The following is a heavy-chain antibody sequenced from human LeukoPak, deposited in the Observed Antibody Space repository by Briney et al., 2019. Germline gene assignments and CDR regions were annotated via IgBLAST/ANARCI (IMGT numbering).Heavy chain of an antibody. Sequence: ASVKVSCKASGYTFTSYYIHWVRQAPGQGLEWMGIINPSGGSTSYAQKFQGRVTMTRDTSTSTVYMELSSLRSEDTAVYYCARVGSSGYYFDYWGQGTLVTVSS. J-gene: IGHJ4*02. D-gene: IGHD3-22*01. CDR3: ARVGSSGYYFDY. CDR1: GYTFTSYY. CDR2: INPSGGST. V-gene: IGHV1-46*01.